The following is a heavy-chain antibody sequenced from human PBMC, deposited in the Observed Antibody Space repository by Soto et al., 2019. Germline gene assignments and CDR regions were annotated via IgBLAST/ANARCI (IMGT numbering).Heavy chain of an antibody. CDR1: GFSLSTLGAG. V-gene: IGHV2-5*02. Sequence: QITLKESGPTLVKPTQVLTLTCSFSGFSLSTLGAGVGWVRQPPGKALEWLALIYWDDDRQYSPSLKTRLTTTKDTSKIQVVLTFTNMDPVDTGTYFCAHTQLTTGAHAFDVWGQGTIVTVSS. D-gene: IGHD1-1*01. J-gene: IGHJ3*01. CDR3: AHTQLTTGAHAFDV. CDR2: IYWDDDR.